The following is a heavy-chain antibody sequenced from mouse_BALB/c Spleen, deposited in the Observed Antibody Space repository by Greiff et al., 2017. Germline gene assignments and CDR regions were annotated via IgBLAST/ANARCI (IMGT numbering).Heavy chain of an antibody. CDR2: IRSKSNNYAT. J-gene: IGHJ4*01. CDR3: VREFGNYLYYAMDY. V-gene: IGHV10-3*03. D-gene: IGHD2-1*01. CDR1: GFTFNTYA. Sequence: EVQLVESGGGLVQPKGSLKLSCAASGFTFNTYAMHWVCQAPGKGLEWVARIRSKSNNYATYYADSVKDRFTISRDDSQSMLYLQMNNLKTEDTAMYYCVREFGNYLYYAMDYWGQGTSVTVSS.